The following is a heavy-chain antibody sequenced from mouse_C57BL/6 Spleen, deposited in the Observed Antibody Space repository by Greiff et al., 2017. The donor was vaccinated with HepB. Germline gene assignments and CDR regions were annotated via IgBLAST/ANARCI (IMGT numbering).Heavy chain of an antibody. CDR2: IYPSDSET. J-gene: IGHJ3*01. CDR1: GYTFTSYW. CDR3: ARSANWDVFAY. Sequence: QVQLQQPGAELVRPGSSVKLSCKASGYTFTSYWMDWVKQRPGQGLEWIGNIYPSDSETHYNQKFKDKATLTVDKSSSTAYMQLSSLTSEDSAVYYCARSANWDVFAYWGQGTLVTVSA. D-gene: IGHD4-1*01. V-gene: IGHV1-61*01.